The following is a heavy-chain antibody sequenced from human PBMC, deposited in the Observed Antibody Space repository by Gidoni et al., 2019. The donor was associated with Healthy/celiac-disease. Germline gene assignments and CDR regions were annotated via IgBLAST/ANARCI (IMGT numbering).Heavy chain of an antibody. V-gene: IGHV4-61*02. J-gene: IGHJ4*02. D-gene: IGHD6-13*01. CDR1: GGSISSGSYS. Sequence: QVQRHESGPGLVQPSQTLSLTCTASGGSISSGSYSCSSSRKPAGKGLEWVGRIHTSGSTKHNPSLKSLATISVDTSKNQFSLKLSSVTAADTAVYYCARGQLPPFSSSWYLAVAGTIPTSFDYWGQGTLVTVSS. CDR3: ARGQLPPFSSSWYLAVAGTIPTSFDY. CDR2: IHTSGST.